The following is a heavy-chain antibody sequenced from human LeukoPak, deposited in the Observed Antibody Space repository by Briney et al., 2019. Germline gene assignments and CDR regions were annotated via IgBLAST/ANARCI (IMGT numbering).Heavy chain of an antibody. J-gene: IGHJ6*02. D-gene: IGHD6-6*01. Sequence: ASVKVSCKASGYTFTSYGTSWVRQAPGQGLEWMGWISAYNGNTNYAQKLQGRVTMTTDTSTSTAYMELRSLRSDDTAVYYCARDHPPSINYYYYYGMDVWGQGTTVTVSS. V-gene: IGHV1-18*01. CDR1: GYTFTSYG. CDR3: ARDHPPSINYYYYYGMDV. CDR2: ISAYNGNT.